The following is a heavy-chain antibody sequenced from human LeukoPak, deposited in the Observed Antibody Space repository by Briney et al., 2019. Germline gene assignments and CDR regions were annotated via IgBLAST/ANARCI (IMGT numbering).Heavy chain of an antibody. D-gene: IGHD3-10*01. Sequence: PGGSLRLSCAASGFTFSDYYWGWIRQPPGKGLEWIGSIYYSGSTYYNPSLKSRVTISVDTSKNQFSLKLNSVTATDTAVYYCARHYGPWGQGTLVTVSS. V-gene: IGHV4-39*01. CDR2: IYYSGST. CDR3: ARHYGP. CDR1: GFTFSDYY. J-gene: IGHJ4*02.